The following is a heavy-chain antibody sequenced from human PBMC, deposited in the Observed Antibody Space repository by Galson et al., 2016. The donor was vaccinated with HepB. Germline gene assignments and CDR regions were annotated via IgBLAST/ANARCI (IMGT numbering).Heavy chain of an antibody. D-gene: IGHD3-16*01. J-gene: IGHJ6*02. CDR3: ARDWGPSKPGMDV. CDR2: ISSSSSYI. CDR1: GFTFSSYS. Sequence: SLRPSCAASGFTFSSYSMNWVRQAPGKGLEWVSSISSSSSYIYYADSVKGRFTISRDNAKNSLYLQMNSLRAEDTAVYYCARDWGPSKPGMDVWGQGTTVTVSS. V-gene: IGHV3-21*01.